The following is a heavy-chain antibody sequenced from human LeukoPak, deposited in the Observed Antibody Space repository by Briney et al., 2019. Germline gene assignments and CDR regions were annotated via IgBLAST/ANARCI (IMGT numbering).Heavy chain of an antibody. CDR2: IYHSGST. Sequence: SETLSLTCAVSGGSISSLYWSWIRQPPGKGLEWIGYIYHSGSTIYNPSLKSRVTISVDTSKNQFSLKLSSMTAADTAVYYCARDLGYYDLNLDYWGQGTLVTVSS. CDR3: ARDLGYYDLNLDY. D-gene: IGHD3-22*01. CDR1: GGSISSLY. J-gene: IGHJ4*02. V-gene: IGHV4-59*11.